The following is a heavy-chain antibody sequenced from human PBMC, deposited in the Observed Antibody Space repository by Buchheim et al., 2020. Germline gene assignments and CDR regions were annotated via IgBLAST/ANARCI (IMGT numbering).Heavy chain of an antibody. CDR1: GFTFSSYA. J-gene: IGHJ6*02. D-gene: IGHD3-3*01. CDR3: AKATIFGVVNYGMDV. V-gene: IGHV3-23*01. Sequence: EVQLLESGGGLVQTGGSLRLSCAASGFTFSSYAMSWVRQAPGKGLEWVSGISGSGGSTYYADSVKGRFTISRDNPKTPLYLQMNSLRAEDTAVYYCAKATIFGVVNYGMDVWGQGTT. CDR2: ISGSGGST.